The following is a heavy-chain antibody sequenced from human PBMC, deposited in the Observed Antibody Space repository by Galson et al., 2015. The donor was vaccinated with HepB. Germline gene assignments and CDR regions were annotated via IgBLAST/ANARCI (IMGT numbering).Heavy chain of an antibody. D-gene: IGHD3-9*01. CDR3: ASSGEEGTISFEGTDAFDI. CDR1: GYTFTSYG. CDR2: ISAYNGNT. Sequence: SVKVSCKASGYTFTSYGISWVRQAPGQGLEWMGWISAYNGNTNYAQKLQGRVTMTTDTSTSTAYMELRSLRSDDTAVYYCASSGEEGTISFEGTDAFDIWGQGTLVTVSS. J-gene: IGHJ3*02. V-gene: IGHV1-18*04.